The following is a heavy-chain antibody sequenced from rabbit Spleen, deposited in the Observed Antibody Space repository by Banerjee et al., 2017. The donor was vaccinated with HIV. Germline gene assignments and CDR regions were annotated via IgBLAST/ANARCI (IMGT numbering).Heavy chain of an antibody. J-gene: IGHJ2*01. Sequence: QSLEESGGDLVKPGASLTLTCTASGFSFSSSYYMYWVRQAPGKGLEWIACINTGSGSAYYASWAKGRFTISKTSSTTVTLQMTSLTAADTATYFCARSRDYGVHGYMDAFDPWGPGTLVTVS. CDR1: GFSFSSSYY. D-gene: IGHD2-1*01. V-gene: IGHV1S40*01. CDR2: INTGSGSA. CDR3: ARSRDYGVHGYMDAFDP.